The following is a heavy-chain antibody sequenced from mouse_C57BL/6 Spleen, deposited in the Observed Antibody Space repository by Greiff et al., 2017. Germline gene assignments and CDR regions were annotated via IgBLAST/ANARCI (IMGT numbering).Heavy chain of an antibody. Sequence: DVQLVESEGGLVQPGSSMKLSCTASGFTFSDYYMAWVRQVPEKGLEWVANINYDGSSTYYLDSLKSRFIISRDNAKNILYLQMSSLKSEDTATYYCARAGYYYGSSHYFDYWGQGTTLTVSS. D-gene: IGHD1-1*01. CDR1: GFTFSDYY. J-gene: IGHJ2*01. CDR2: INYDGSST. CDR3: ARAGYYYGSSHYFDY. V-gene: IGHV5-16*01.